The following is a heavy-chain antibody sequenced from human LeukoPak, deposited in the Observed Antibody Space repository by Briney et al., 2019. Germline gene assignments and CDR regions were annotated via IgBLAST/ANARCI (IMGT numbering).Heavy chain of an antibody. Sequence: VASVKVSCKASGYTFTSYDINWVRQATGQGLEWMGCMNPNSGNTGYAQKFQGRVTMTRNTSISTAYMELSSLRSEDTAVYYCARGEGSGWTYYYYYGMDVWGQGTTVTVSS. CDR3: ARGEGSGWTYYYYYGMDV. D-gene: IGHD6-19*01. J-gene: IGHJ6*02. V-gene: IGHV1-8*01. CDR1: GYTFTSYD. CDR2: MNPNSGNT.